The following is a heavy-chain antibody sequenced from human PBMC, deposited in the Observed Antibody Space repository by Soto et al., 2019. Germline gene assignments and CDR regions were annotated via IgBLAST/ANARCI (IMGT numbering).Heavy chain of an antibody. V-gene: IGHV4-59*08. J-gene: IGHJ4*02. CDR3: ATSTGWPGFDF. CDR1: GGSISRYY. CDR2: MHYSGNT. D-gene: IGHD2-8*02. Sequence: QVQLQESGPGLVKPSETLSLTCSVSGGSISRYYCSWGRQPPGKGLEWIGHMHYSGNTRYNPSLKSRATVSLDTSKNQFSLKLSSVTAADTAVYYCATSTGWPGFDFWGQGTLATVSS.